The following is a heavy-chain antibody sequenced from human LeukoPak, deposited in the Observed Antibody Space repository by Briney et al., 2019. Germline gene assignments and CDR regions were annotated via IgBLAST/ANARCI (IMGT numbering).Heavy chain of an antibody. CDR3: ARVPASGSYYYFDY. D-gene: IGHD3-10*01. Sequence: PSETLSLTCAVYGGSLSGYYWSWIRQPPGKGLEWIGEINHSGSTNYNPSLKSRVTISVDTSKNQFSLKLSSVTAADTAVYYCARVPASGSYYYFDYRGQGTLVTVSS. CDR1: GGSLSGYY. CDR2: INHSGST. J-gene: IGHJ4*02. V-gene: IGHV4-34*01.